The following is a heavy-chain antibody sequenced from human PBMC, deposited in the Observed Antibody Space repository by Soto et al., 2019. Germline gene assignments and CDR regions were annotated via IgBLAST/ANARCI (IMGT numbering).Heavy chain of an antibody. V-gene: IGHV4-34*01. D-gene: IGHD3-9*01. J-gene: IGHJ2*01. CDR1: GGSFSGYY. Sequence: SETLSLTCAVYGGSFSGYYWSWIRQPPGKGLEWMGEITHSGSTNYNPSLKSRVTISVDTTMNQFYLKLISVTAADTAVYYCARATYDTLTGYYRWTYWYFDLWGRGTLVTVSS. CDR2: ITHSGST. CDR3: ARATYDTLTGYYRWTYWYFDL.